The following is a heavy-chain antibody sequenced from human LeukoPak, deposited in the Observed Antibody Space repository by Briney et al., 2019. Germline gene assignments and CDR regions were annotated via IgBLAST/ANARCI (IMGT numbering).Heavy chain of an antibody. CDR2: ISAYNGNT. Sequence: GASVKVSCKASGYTFTSYGISWVRQAPGQGLEWMGWISAYNGNTNYAQKLQGRVTMTTDTSTSTAYMELRSLRSDDTAVCYCARGTGLGYCSGGSCYSGVYWGQGTLVTVSS. CDR3: ARGTGLGYCSGGSCYSGVY. D-gene: IGHD2-15*01. V-gene: IGHV1-18*01. CDR1: GYTFTSYG. J-gene: IGHJ4*02.